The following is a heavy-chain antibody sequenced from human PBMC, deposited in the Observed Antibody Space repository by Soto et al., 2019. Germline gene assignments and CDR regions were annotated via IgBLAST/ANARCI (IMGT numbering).Heavy chain of an antibody. CDR1: GFTFSSYA. V-gene: IGHV3-23*01. CDR3: AKDEPSLYYDFWSGYYMHSTN. D-gene: IGHD3-3*01. J-gene: IGHJ4*02. Sequence: GGSLRISCAASGFTFSSYAMSWVRQAPGKGLEWVSAISGSGGSTYYADSVKGRFTISRDNSKNTLYLQMNSLRAEDTAVYYCAKDEPSLYYDFWSGYYMHSTNWAQGTLFPVSS. CDR2: ISGSGGST.